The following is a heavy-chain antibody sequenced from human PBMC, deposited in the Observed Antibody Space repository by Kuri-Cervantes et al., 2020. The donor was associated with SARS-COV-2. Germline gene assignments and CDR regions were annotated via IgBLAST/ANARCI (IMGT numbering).Heavy chain of an antibody. Sequence: ASVKVSCKAFGYTFNIYDINWVRQAPGQGLEWMGWINPNSGVAGYAQKFQGRVTMTTDTFMTTAYMELRSLRSDDTAVYFCARDPPDFWSGSYGSSRQDLDYWGQGTLVTVSS. V-gene: IGHV1-8*02. CDR2: INPNSGVA. D-gene: IGHD3-3*01. CDR1: GYTFNIYD. J-gene: IGHJ4*02. CDR3: ARDPPDFWSGSYGSSRQDLDY.